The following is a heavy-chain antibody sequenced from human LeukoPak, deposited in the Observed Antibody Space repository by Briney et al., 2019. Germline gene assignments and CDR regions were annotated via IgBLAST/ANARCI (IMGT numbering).Heavy chain of an antibody. Sequence: SQTLSLTCTVSGGSISSGSYYWSWIRQPAGKGLEWIGRIYTSGSTNYNPSLKSRVTISVDTSKKQFSLKLSSVTAADTAVYYCAREGFGELSDYWGQGTLVTVSS. CDR1: GGSISSGSYY. V-gene: IGHV4-61*02. CDR2: IYTSGST. CDR3: AREGFGELSDY. J-gene: IGHJ4*02. D-gene: IGHD3-10*01.